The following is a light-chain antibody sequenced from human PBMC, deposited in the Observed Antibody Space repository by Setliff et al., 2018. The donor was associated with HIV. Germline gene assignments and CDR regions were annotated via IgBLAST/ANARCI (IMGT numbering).Light chain of an antibody. CDR3: CSYAGSNTLRV. CDR1: SSDVGIYNL. CDR2: EVT. J-gene: IGLJ3*02. V-gene: IGLV2-23*02. Sequence: QSALAQPASVSGSPGQSITISCTGTSSDVGIYNLVSWFQQHPGKAPKLMIYEVTKRPSVVSDRFSGSKSGNTASLTISGLQAEDEAEYYCCSYAGSNTLRVFGGGTKVTVL.